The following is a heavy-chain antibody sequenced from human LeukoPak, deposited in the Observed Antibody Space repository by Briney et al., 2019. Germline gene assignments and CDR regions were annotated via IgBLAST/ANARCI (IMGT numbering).Heavy chain of an antibody. CDR1: GYNFASYW. CDR3: ARRNYDDDGYYFDY. CDR2: MYPGDSDT. Sequence: GESLKISCKGFGYNFASYWIAGVRQIPGKGLEWIGIMYPGDSDTRYSPSFQGQVTMSADKSINTALLQWSSQKASDTAMYYCARRNYDDDGYYFDYWGQGTLVTVSS. J-gene: IGHJ4*02. D-gene: IGHD4-17*01. V-gene: IGHV5-51*01.